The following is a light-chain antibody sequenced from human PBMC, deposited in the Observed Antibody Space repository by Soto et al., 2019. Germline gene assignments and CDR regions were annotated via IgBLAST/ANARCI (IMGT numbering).Light chain of an antibody. J-gene: IGLJ1*01. CDR3: SSYTGSRDFYV. CDR2: EVT. Sequence: QSVLTQPPSASWSPGQSVTISCTGTSSDVGRFNFVSWYQQHPGKAPRLLIYEVTKRPSGVPDRFSASKSGNAASLTVSGLQAEDEADYFCSSYTGSRDFYVFGTGTKVTVL. CDR1: SSDVGRFNF. V-gene: IGLV2-8*01.